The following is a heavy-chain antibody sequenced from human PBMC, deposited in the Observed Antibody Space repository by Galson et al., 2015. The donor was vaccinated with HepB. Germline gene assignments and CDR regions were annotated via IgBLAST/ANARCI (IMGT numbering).Heavy chain of an antibody. Sequence: SLRLSCAGSGFTFSGSAMHWVRQASGRGLEWVGRIGSKANNYATAYTASVKGRFTISRDDSKNTAYLPMNSLRIEDTAVYYCTRLGDLSGYSSRWGQGTLVTVSS. CDR3: TRLGDLSGYSSR. CDR2: IGSKANNYAT. D-gene: IGHD6-13*01. CDR1: GFTFSGSA. V-gene: IGHV3-73*01. J-gene: IGHJ4*02.